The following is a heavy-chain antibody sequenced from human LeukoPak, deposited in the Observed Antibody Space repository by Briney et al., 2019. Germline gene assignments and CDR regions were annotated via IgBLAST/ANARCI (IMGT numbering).Heavy chain of an antibody. J-gene: IGHJ4*02. CDR2: IRYDGSKT. Sequence: GGSLRLSCAASGFTFSSYGMHWVRQAPGKGLEWVTFIRYDGSKTYYADSVKGRFTISRDNSKNTLSLQMDSLRPEDTAVYYCAKDWGSSWSRYYFEYWGQGTLVTVSS. CDR3: AKDWGSSWSRYYFEY. V-gene: IGHV3-30*02. CDR1: GFTFSSYG. D-gene: IGHD6-13*01.